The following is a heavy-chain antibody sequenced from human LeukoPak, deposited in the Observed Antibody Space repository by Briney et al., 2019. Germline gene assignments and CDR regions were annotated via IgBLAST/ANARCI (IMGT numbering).Heavy chain of an antibody. J-gene: IGHJ5*02. D-gene: IGHD3-10*01. V-gene: IGHV3-7*01. Sequence: GGSLRLSCAASGFTSSSYCMSSVRHAPGKGLEWVANIKQGGSEKYYVDSVKGRFTISRDNAKNSLYLQMNSLRAEDTAVYDCARGGRVWFDPCGQGTLVTVSS. CDR1: GFTSSSYC. CDR2: IKQGGSEK. CDR3: ARGGRVWFDP.